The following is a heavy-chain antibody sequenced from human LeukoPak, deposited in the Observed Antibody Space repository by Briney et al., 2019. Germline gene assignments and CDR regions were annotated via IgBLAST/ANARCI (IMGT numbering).Heavy chain of an antibody. J-gene: IGHJ5*02. V-gene: IGHV1-69*04. D-gene: IGHD3-10*01. CDR2: IIPILGIA. CDR3: ARRVKYYYALGWSNWFDP. CDR1: GGTFSSYA. Sequence: ASVKVSCKASGGTFSSYAISWVRQAPGQGLEWMGRIIPILGIANYAQKFQGGVTITADKSTSTAYMELSSLRSEDTAVYYCARRVKYYYALGWSNWFDPWGQGTLVTVSS.